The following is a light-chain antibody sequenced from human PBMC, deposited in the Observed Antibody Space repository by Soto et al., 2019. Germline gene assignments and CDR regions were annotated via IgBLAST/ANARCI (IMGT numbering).Light chain of an antibody. Sequence: EIVMTQSPGTLSSSPGERGTLTCRASQSVSSNYLAWYQQKPGQAPRLLIYNAFSRATGLPDRFSGSGSGTDFTLTISRLEPEDFAVYYCQYYDSSPWTFGQGTKVEIK. CDR2: NAF. J-gene: IGKJ1*01. CDR1: QSVSSNY. CDR3: QYYDSSPWT. V-gene: IGKV3-20*01.